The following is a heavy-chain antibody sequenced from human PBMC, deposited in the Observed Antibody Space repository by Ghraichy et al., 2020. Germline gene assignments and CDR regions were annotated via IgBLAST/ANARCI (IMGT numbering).Heavy chain of an antibody. CDR1: GGTFSSYA. Sequence: SVKVSCKASGGTFSSYAISWVRQAPGQGLEWMGRIIPILGIANYAQKFQGRVTITADKSTSTAYMELSSLRSEDTAVYYCAREVLPDIVVVPAANLPGKDYYYYGMDVWGQGTTVTVSS. V-gene: IGHV1-69*04. CDR3: AREVLPDIVVVPAANLPGKDYYYYGMDV. CDR2: IIPILGIA. J-gene: IGHJ6*02. D-gene: IGHD2-2*01.